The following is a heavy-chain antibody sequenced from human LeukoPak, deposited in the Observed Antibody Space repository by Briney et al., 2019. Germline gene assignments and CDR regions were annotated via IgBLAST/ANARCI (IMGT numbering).Heavy chain of an antibody. V-gene: IGHV4-38-2*01. J-gene: IGHJ4*02. D-gene: IGHD1-7*01. CDR2: IYHSGST. Sequence: SETLSLTCAVSGYSLSSGYYWGWIRPPPGKELEWIGSIYHSGSTYYNPSLKSRATISVDTSKNQFSLKLSSVTAADTAVYYCARGDNWNYGDFDYWGQGTLVTVSS. CDR3: ARGDNWNYGDFDY. CDR1: GYSLSSGYY.